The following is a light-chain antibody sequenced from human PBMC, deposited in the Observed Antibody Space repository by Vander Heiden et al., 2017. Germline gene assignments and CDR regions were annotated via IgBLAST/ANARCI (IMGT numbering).Light chain of an antibody. CDR3: QQSYGAPYS. Sequence: DIQMTQSPPSLSASLGDRVTITCRASERIDHYLNWYRQKPGRGPELLIYAASNLQSWVPSRFSGSGSGTDFTITIASLRPEDFATYYCQQSYGAPYSFGQGTKLE. CDR1: ERIDHY. V-gene: IGKV1-39*01. CDR2: AAS. J-gene: IGKJ2*03.